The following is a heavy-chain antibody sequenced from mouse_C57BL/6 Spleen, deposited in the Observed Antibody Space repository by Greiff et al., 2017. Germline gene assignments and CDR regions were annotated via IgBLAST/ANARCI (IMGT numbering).Heavy chain of an antibody. CDR3: TRGDYDAYFDY. CDR2: IRNKANNHAT. J-gene: IGHJ2*01. Sequence: EVQLVESGGGLVQPGGSMKLSCAASGFTFSDAWMDWVRQSPEKGLEWVAEIRNKANNHATYYAESVKGRFTISRDDSKSSVYLQMNSLRAEDTGIYYCTRGDYDAYFDYWGQGTTLTVSS. V-gene: IGHV6-6*01. D-gene: IGHD2-4*01. CDR1: GFTFSDAW.